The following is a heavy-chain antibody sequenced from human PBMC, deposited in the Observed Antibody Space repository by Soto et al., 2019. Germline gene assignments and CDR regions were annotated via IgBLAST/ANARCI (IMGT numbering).Heavy chain of an antibody. V-gene: IGHV3-9*01. CDR2: ISWNSGSI. D-gene: IGHD6-13*01. J-gene: IGHJ4*02. CDR1: GFTFDDYA. Sequence: EVQLVESGGGLVQPGRSLRLSCAASGFTFDDYAMHWVRQAPGKGLEWVSGISWNSGSIGYADSVKGRFTISRDNAKNSLYLQMNSLRAEDTALYYCAKDPTSGYSSSWYYFDYWGQGTLVTVSS. CDR3: AKDPTSGYSSSWYYFDY.